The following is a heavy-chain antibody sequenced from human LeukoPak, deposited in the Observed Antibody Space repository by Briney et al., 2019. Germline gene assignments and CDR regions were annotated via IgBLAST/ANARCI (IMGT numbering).Heavy chain of an antibody. J-gene: IGHJ4*02. CDR2: IYSDGTT. Sequence: GGSLRLSCAASGFTVSSNYMSWVRQAPGKGLEWVSVIYSDGTTVYADSVKGRFTISRDNAKNSLYLQMNSLRAEDTAVYYCARDVGQWLALDYWGQGTLVTVSS. CDR1: GFTVSSNY. CDR3: ARDVGQWLALDY. V-gene: IGHV3-53*01. D-gene: IGHD6-19*01.